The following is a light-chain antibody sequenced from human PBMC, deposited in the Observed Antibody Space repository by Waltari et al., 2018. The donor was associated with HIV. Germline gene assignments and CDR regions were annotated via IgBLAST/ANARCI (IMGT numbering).Light chain of an antibody. CDR1: QSVSNH. CDR2: DAS. J-gene: IGKJ4*01. CDR3: QHYHVWPLT. V-gene: IGKV3-15*01. Sequence: EVVLTQSPATLSVSPGERVALSCRASQSVSNHLAWYQQKPGQAPRLLIYDASTRAAGIPAGFSGSGSETEFTLTISGLQSGDSAVFYCQHYHVWPLTFGGGTKVEIK.